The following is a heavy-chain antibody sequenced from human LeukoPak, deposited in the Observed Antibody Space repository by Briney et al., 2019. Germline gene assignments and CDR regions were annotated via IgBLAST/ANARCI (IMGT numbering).Heavy chain of an antibody. J-gene: IGHJ3*02. D-gene: IGHD3-3*02. CDR1: GGSFSSYY. CDR3: AREFSPISPDAFDI. CDR2: IYYSGST. V-gene: IGHV4-59*01. Sequence: SETLSLTCAVYGGSFSSYYWSWIRQPPGKGLEWIGYIYYSGSTNYNPSLKSRVTISVDTSKNQFSLKLSSVTAADTAVYYCAREFSPISPDAFDIWGQGTMVTVSS.